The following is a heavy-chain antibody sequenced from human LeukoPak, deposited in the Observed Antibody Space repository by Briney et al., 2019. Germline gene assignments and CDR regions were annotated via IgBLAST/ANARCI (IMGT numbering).Heavy chain of an antibody. D-gene: IGHD6-19*01. V-gene: IGHV1-2*02. CDR2: INPNSGGT. CDR1: GYTFTGYY. Sequence: ASVKVSCKASGYTFTGYYMHWVRQAPGQGLEWMGWINPNSGGTNYAQKFQGRVTMTRDTSISTAYMELSRLRSDDTAVYYCARGMGLPYSSGWPYNWFDPWGQGTLVTVSS. J-gene: IGHJ5*02. CDR3: ARGMGLPYSSGWPYNWFDP.